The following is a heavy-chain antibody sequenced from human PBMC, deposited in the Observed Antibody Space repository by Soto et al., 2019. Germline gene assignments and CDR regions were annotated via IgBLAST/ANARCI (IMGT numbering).Heavy chain of an antibody. CDR3: ARGTYYDRLSGFDY. J-gene: IGHJ4*02. CDR2: IYYSGST. V-gene: IGHV4-31*03. D-gene: IGHD3-22*01. CDR1: GGSISSGGYY. Sequence: SETLSLTCTVSGGSISSGGYYWSWIRQHPGKGLEWIGYIYYSGSTYYNPSLKSRVTISVDTSKYQFSLKLSSVTAADTAVYYCARGTYYDRLSGFDYWGQGTLVTISS.